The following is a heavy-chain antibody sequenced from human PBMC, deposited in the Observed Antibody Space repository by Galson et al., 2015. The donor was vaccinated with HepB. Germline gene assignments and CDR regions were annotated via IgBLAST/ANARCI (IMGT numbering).Heavy chain of an antibody. J-gene: IGHJ4*02. CDR3: AVDYYDSRGFDY. V-gene: IGHV1-2*02. CDR2: INPSSGYT. CDR1: GYTFIGYY. D-gene: IGHD3-22*01. Sequence: SVKVSCKASGYTFIGYYLRWVRQAPGQGLEWMGWINPSSGYTKYAQKFQGRVIISRDTSISTAYMELSRLRSDDTAVYYCAVDYYDSRGFDYWGQGTLVTVSS.